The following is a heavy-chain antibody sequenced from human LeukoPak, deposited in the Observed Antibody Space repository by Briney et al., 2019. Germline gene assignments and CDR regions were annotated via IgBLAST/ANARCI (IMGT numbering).Heavy chain of an antibody. V-gene: IGHV1-24*01. Sequence: ASVKVSCKVSGYTLTELSMYWVRQAPGKGLEWMGNFDPEDGERIYAQKFQGRVTMTEDTSTDIAYMELSSLRAEDTAVYYCAKDFEVWFLTGVPVDYWGQGTLVTVSS. CDR2: FDPEDGER. J-gene: IGHJ4*02. CDR1: GYTLTELS. CDR3: AKDFEVWFLTGVPVDY. D-gene: IGHD3-9*01.